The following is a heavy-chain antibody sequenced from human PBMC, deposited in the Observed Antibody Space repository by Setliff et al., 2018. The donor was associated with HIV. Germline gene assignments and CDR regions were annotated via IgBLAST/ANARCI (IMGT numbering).Heavy chain of an antibody. CDR2: IKEDGSEK. V-gene: IGHV3-7*01. Sequence: GGSLRLSCGASGFTFGNYWMTWVRQAPGRGLECVANIKEDGSEKYYVDSVKGRFTISRDSAKNSLYLQMNSLSAEDTAVYYCARATFGGVIAYFDSWGQGALVTVCS. D-gene: IGHD3-16*02. CDR1: GFTFGNYW. CDR3: ARATFGGVIAYFDS. J-gene: IGHJ4*02.